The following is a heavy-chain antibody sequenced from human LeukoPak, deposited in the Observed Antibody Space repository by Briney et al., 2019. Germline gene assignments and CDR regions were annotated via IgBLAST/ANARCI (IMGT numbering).Heavy chain of an antibody. CDR3: ARSTLDCSGGSCYPVGFDY. CDR2: INHSGST. Sequence: PSETLSLTCAVYGGSFSGYYWSWTRQPPGKGLEWIGEINHSGSTNYNPSLKSRVTISVDTSKNQFSLKLSSVTAADTAVYYCARSTLDCSGGSCYPVGFDYWGQGTLVTVSS. D-gene: IGHD2-15*01. CDR1: GGSFSGYY. J-gene: IGHJ4*02. V-gene: IGHV4-34*01.